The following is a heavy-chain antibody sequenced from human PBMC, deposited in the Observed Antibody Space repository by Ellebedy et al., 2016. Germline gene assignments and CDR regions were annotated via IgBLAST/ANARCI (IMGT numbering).Heavy chain of an antibody. CDR2: IYYSGST. CDR1: GGSISSYC. V-gene: IGHV4-59*08. Sequence: GSLRLSCTVSGGSISSYCWSWIRQPPGKGLEWIGYIYYSGSTNYNPSLKSRVTISVDTSKNQFSLKLSSVTAADTAVYYCASGHTGSYGLHSWGQGTLVTVSS. J-gene: IGHJ1*01. CDR3: ASGHTGSYGLHS. D-gene: IGHD1-26*01.